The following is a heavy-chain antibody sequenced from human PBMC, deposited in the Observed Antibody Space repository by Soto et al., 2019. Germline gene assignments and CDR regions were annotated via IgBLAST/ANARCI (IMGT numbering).Heavy chain of an antibody. D-gene: IGHD2-15*01. Sequence: EVQLLESGGGLVQPGGSLRLSCAASGFTFSSYAMSWVRQAPGKGLEWVSAISGSGGSTYYADSVKGRFTISRDNSKNTLYLQMNSLRAEDTAVYYCAKDAPYCSGGSCYADYWGQGTLVTVSS. CDR3: AKDAPYCSGGSCYADY. J-gene: IGHJ4*02. V-gene: IGHV3-23*01. CDR1: GFTFSSYA. CDR2: ISGSGGST.